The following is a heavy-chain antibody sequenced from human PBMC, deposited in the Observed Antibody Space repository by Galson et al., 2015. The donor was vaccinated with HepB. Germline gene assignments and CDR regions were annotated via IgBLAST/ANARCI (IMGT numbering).Heavy chain of an antibody. CDR3: ARGAHYESTGYYYAY. D-gene: IGHD3-22*01. V-gene: IGHV1-69*13. J-gene: IGHJ4*02. CDR1: GGTFSNYA. CDR2: IIPIFGTA. Sequence: SVKVSCKASGGTFSNYAISWVRQAPGQGLEWMGGIIPIFGTANCAQKFQGRVTITADESTRTAYMAVSSLRSEDTAVYYCARGAHYESTGYYYAYWGQGTLVTVSS.